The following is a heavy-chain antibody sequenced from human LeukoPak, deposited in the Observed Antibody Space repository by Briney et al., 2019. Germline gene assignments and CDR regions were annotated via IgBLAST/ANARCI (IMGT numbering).Heavy chain of an antibody. CDR1: GYSFTTYW. D-gene: IGHD1-1*01. V-gene: IGHV5-51*01. CDR3: ARKNRTPLRNNWFDS. J-gene: IGHJ5*01. Sequence: GESLSISCKGSGYSFTTYWIAWVRQMPGKGLEWMGIINPGDSNTKYSPSVQGQVTISADKSISTAYLQWNSLKASDTAIYYCARKNRTPLRNNWFDSWGQGTLVTVSS. CDR2: INPGDSNT.